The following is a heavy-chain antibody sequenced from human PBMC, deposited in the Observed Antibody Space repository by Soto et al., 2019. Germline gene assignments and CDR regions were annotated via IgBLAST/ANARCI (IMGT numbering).Heavy chain of an antibody. J-gene: IGHJ5*02. D-gene: IGHD3-16*02. CDR3: ARAGGGLRLGELSRAVNWFDP. V-gene: IGHV4-4*02. CDR2: IYYSGST. CDR1: GGSISSSNW. Sequence: PSETLSLTCAVSGGSISSSNWWSWVRQPPGKGLEWIGYIYYSGSTYYNPSLKSRVTISVDTSKNQFSLKLSSVTAADTAVYYCARAGGGLRLGELSRAVNWFDPWGKGTLVTVAS.